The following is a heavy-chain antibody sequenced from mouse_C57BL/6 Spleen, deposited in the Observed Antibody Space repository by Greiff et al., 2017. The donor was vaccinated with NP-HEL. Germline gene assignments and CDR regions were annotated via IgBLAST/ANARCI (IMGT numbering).Heavy chain of an antibody. CDR2: IYPGSGST. V-gene: IGHV1-55*01. Sequence: QVQLQQPGAELVKPGASVKMSCKASGYTFTSYWITWVKQRPGQGLEWIGDIYPGSGSTNYHEKFKSKATLTVDTSSSTAYMQLSSLTSEDSAVYYCARKDYSSGYGFAYWGQGTLVTVSA. CDR1: GYTFTSYW. J-gene: IGHJ3*01. CDR3: ARKDYSSGYGFAY. D-gene: IGHD3-2*02.